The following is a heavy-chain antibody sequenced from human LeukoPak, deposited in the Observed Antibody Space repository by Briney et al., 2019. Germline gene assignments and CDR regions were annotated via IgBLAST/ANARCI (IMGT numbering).Heavy chain of an antibody. V-gene: IGHV3-30*18. J-gene: IGHJ4*02. Sequence: GGSLRLSCAATGFTFSSYGMHWVRQAPGKGLEWVAVISYDGSNKYHADSVKGRFAISRDNSKNTLYLQMNSLTAEDTAVYYCAKDKDYYDSSGFHHTGALDYWGQGTLVTVSS. CDR1: GFTFSSYG. CDR2: ISYDGSNK. D-gene: IGHD3-22*01. CDR3: AKDKDYYDSSGFHHTGALDY.